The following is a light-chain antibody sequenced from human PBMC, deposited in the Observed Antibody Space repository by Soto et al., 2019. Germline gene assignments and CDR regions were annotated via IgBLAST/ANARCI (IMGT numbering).Light chain of an antibody. CDR3: QQYGSSPRT. Sequence: EIVLPQSPGTLSLSPGERATLSCWASQSVSSSYLAWYQQKPGQAPRLMIYDASSRATGIPDRFSGSGSGTDCTRTIRRLEPEDVEVDDCQQYGSSPRTFGQGTQVDNK. CDR2: DAS. CDR1: QSVSSSY. J-gene: IGKJ1*01. V-gene: IGKV3-20*01.